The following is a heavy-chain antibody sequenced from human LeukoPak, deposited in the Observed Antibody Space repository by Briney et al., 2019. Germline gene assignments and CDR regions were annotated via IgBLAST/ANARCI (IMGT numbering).Heavy chain of an antibody. CDR3: AKDALWFGESHTFDY. V-gene: IGHV3-23*01. D-gene: IGHD3-10*01. CDR1: GFTFSSFG. Sequence: GGTLRLSCAASGFTFSSFGMSWVRQSPGKGLDWVSAISGSGGNTYSADSVKGRFTISRDNSKNTLYLEMNSLRAEDTAVYYCAKDALWFGESHTFDYWGQGTLVTVSS. J-gene: IGHJ4*02. CDR2: ISGSGGNT.